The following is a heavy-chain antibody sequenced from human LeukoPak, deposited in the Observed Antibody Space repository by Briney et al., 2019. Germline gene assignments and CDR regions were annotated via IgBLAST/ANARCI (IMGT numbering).Heavy chain of an antibody. CDR3: ARSLGYCSSASCYGGGSDS. J-gene: IGHJ4*02. CDR1: GYSITSGYH. D-gene: IGHD2-2*01. V-gene: IGHV4-38-2*02. Sequence: SETLSLTCTVSGYSITSGYHWGWIRQPPGKGLEWIGGIHHSGSTYYNTSLRSRVTISVDTSKNQFSLKLSSVTAADTAVYYCARSLGYCSSASCYGGGSDSWGQGILVTVSS. CDR2: IHHSGST.